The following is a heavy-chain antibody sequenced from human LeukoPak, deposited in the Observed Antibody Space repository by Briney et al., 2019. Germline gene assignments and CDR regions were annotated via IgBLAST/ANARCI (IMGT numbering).Heavy chain of an antibody. D-gene: IGHD3-16*02. CDR2: IFASGNT. CDR1: GGSISSYS. V-gene: IGHV4-4*07. Sequence: SETLSLTCTVSGGSISSYSWTWIRQPAGKGLEWIGRIFASGNTYCNPSLKSRVTISVDTSKNQFSLKLSSVTAADTAVYYCARGKDYVWGSYRYTAHYFDYWGQGTLVTVSS. CDR3: ARGKDYVWGSYRYTAHYFDY. J-gene: IGHJ4*02.